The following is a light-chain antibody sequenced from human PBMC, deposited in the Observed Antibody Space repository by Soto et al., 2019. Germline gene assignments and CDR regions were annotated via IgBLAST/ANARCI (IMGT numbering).Light chain of an antibody. CDR3: LLYFSSDRYT. V-gene: IGKV3-20*01. Sequence: EIVLTQTPGTLSLSPGERATLSCRASQSVTSSHLAWYQQKPGQAPRLLIYGASTRATGIPDRFSGSGSDTDFSLTIRSLDPEDFAMYYCLLYFSSDRYTFGPGTKVQIK. CDR1: QSVTSSH. J-gene: IGKJ2*01. CDR2: GAS.